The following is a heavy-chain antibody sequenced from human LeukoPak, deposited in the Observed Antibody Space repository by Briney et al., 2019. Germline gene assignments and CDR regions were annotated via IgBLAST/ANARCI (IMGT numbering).Heavy chain of an antibody. J-gene: IGHJ4*02. V-gene: IGHV1-69*13. Sequence: ASVKVSCKASGGTFSSYGISWVRQAPGQGLEWMGGIIPIFGTANYAQKFQGRVTISADESTSTAYMELRSLRSDDTAVYYCVRDEDYGIYVNFDFWGQGTLVTVSS. D-gene: IGHD4-17*01. CDR2: IIPIFGTA. CDR3: VRDEDYGIYVNFDF. CDR1: GGTFSSYG.